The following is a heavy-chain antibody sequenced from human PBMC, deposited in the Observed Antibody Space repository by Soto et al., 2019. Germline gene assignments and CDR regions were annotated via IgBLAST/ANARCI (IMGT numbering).Heavy chain of an antibody. CDR3: ARDMGFGLSDY. CDR2: INAGNGNT. J-gene: IGHJ4*02. D-gene: IGHD3-10*01. Sequence: QVQLVQSGAEVKKPGASMKVSYKASGYTFTSYAMHWVRQAPGQRLEWMGWINAGNGNTKYSQKFQGRVTITRDTSASTAYMELSSLRSEDTAVYYCARDMGFGLSDYWGQGTLVTVSS. CDR1: GYTFTSYA. V-gene: IGHV1-3*01.